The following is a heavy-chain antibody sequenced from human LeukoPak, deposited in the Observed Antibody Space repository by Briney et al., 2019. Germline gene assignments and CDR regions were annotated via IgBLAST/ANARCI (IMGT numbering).Heavy chain of an antibody. J-gene: IGHJ4*02. CDR2: ISYDGSNK. CDR1: GFTFSSYA. CDR3: ARAVAYYDFWSGSYYFDY. Sequence: GGSLRLSCAASGFTFSSYAMHWVRQAPGKGLEWVAVISYDGSNKYYADSVKGRFTISRDNAKNSLYLQMNSLRAEDAAVYYCARAVAYYDFWSGSYYFDYWGQGTLVTVSS. V-gene: IGHV3-30-3*01. D-gene: IGHD3-3*01.